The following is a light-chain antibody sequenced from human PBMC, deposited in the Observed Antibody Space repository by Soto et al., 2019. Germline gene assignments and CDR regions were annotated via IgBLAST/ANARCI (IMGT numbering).Light chain of an antibody. CDR3: QQYYSTPLT. CDR1: QSVLYSSNNKNY. V-gene: IGKV4-1*01. CDR2: WAS. Sequence: DIVMTQSPDSLAVSLGDRATINCKSSQSVLYSSNNKNYLAWYQQKPGQPPKLLIYWASTRESGVPDRFSGSGSGTDFTLTISSLQAEDVAVYYCQQYYSTPLTFGGGTKVDTK. J-gene: IGKJ4*01.